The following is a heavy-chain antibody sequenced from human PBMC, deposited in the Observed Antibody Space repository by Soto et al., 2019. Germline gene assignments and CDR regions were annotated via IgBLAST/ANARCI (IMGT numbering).Heavy chain of an antibody. V-gene: IGHV4-34*08. J-gene: IGHJ4*02. CDR3: AGDLHDGDYGAAHY. Sequence: QVQLQQWGAGLLKPSETLSLTCAVYSGTFRGYYWRWIRQPPGKGLEWVGEINHGGSTNYNPSLKSRVTMSVDPSSNQFSLKLRSVTAADTAAYYCAGDLHDGDYGAAHYWGQGTLVTVSS. D-gene: IGHD4-17*01. CDR2: INHGGST. CDR1: SGTFRGYY.